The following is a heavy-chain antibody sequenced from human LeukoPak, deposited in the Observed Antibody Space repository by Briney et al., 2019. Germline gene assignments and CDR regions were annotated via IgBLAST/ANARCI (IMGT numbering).Heavy chain of an antibody. V-gene: IGHV3-23*01. CDR1: GFTFSSYA. J-gene: IGHJ4*02. CDR2: ISGSGGST. CDR3: AKDFGIAAAGTLFDY. D-gene: IGHD6-13*01. Sequence: GGSLRLSCAASGFTFSSYAMSWVRQAPGKGLEWVSAISGSGGSTYYADSVKGRFTISRDNSKNTLYLQMNGLRAEDTAVYYCAKDFGIAAAGTLFDYWGQGTLVTVSS.